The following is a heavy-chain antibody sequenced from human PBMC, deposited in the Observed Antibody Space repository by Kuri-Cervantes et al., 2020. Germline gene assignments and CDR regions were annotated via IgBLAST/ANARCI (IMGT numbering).Heavy chain of an antibody. CDR2: ISSSGNNM. CDR3: ARDGSSWYGVDY. D-gene: IGHD6-13*01. J-gene: IGHJ4*02. Sequence: GESLMISCAASGFTFSSHFMSWIRQAPGKGLEWVSYISSSGNNMYYADSVRGRFTISRDNARNSVYLQMNSLRADDTAVYYCARDGSSWYGVDYWGQGTLVTVSS. CDR1: GFTFSSHF. V-gene: IGHV3-11*01.